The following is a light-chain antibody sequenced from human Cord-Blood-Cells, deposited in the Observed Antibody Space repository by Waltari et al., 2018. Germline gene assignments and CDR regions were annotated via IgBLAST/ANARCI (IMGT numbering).Light chain of an antibody. CDR1: KLGDKY. Sequence: SYELTQPPSVSVSPGQTASITCSGDKLGDKYACWYQQKPGQSPVLVIDQDSKRPSGIPERFSGSNSGNTATLTISGTQARDEADYYCQAWDSSTGVFGTGTKVTVL. CDR3: QAWDSSTGV. J-gene: IGLJ1*01. V-gene: IGLV3-1*01. CDR2: QDS.